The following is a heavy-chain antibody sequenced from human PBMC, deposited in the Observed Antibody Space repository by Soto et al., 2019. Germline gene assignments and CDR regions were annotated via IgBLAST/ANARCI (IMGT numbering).Heavy chain of an antibody. CDR2: ISSSSSTI. V-gene: IGHV3-48*02. CDR3: ARAPISPGYAHDY. CDR1: RFTFSSYS. Sequence: EVQLVESGGGLVQPGGSVRLSCAASRFTFSSYSMNCVRQPPGKGLEWGSYISSSSSTIYYADSVKGRFTMARDNAKNSLYLQKNSLRDEDTAVYYCARAPISPGYAHDYWGQGTLVTVSS. J-gene: IGHJ4*02. D-gene: IGHD5-18*01.